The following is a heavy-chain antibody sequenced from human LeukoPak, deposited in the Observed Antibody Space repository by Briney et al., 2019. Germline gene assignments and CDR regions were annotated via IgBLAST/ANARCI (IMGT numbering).Heavy chain of an antibody. J-gene: IGHJ3*02. CDR1: GGSISSGGYY. Sequence: PSETLSLTCTVSGGSISSGGYYWSWIRQHPGKGLEWIGYIYYSGSTYYNPSLKSRVTISVDTSKNQFSLKLSSVTAADTAVYYCAREAEMWKVVRGVTDDAFDIWGQGTMVTVSS. CDR3: AREAEMWKVVRGVTDDAFDI. D-gene: IGHD3-10*01. V-gene: IGHV4-31*03. CDR2: IYYSGST.